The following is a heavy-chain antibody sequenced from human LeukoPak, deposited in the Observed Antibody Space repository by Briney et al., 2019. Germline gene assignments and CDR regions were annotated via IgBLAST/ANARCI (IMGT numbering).Heavy chain of an antibody. CDR2: ITSTGTYI. D-gene: IGHD4-17*01. CDR1: GFTFSSYT. V-gene: IGHV3-21*01. J-gene: IGHJ4*02. Sequence: PGGSLRLSCAASGFTFSSYTVNWVRQAPGKGLEWLSSITSTGTYIYYADSVKGRFTISRDNAKNSLYLQMNSLRAEDTAVYYCAPRGNYGDYVFYWGQGTLVTVSS. CDR3: APRGNYGDYVFY.